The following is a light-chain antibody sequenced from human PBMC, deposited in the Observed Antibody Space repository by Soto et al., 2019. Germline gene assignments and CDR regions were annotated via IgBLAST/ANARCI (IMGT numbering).Light chain of an antibody. CDR2: GAS. Sequence: IQVTQSPSSLSASVGDRVTITCRASQSIGSHLNWYRQKPGTAPNLLIHGASSLHGGVPSRFNGSGSGTDFTLTISALQPEDFATYYCLQTYSLPVAFGGGTKVEN. CDR1: QSIGSH. J-gene: IGKJ4*01. CDR3: LQTYSLPVA. V-gene: IGKV1-39*01.